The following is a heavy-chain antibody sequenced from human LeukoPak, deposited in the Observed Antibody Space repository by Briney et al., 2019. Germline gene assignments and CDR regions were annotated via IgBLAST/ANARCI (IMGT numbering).Heavy chain of an antibody. J-gene: IGHJ6*02. CDR1: GYTFTSYG. V-gene: IGHV1-18*01. Sequence: GASVKVSCKASGYTFTSYGISWVRQAPGQGLEWMGWISAYNGNTNYAQKFQGRVTITRDTSASTAYMELSSLRSEDTAVYYCARAELSSIVVVPAAIVYGMDVWGQGTTVTVSS. CDR3: ARAELSSIVVVPAAIVYGMDV. D-gene: IGHD2-2*02. CDR2: ISAYNGNT.